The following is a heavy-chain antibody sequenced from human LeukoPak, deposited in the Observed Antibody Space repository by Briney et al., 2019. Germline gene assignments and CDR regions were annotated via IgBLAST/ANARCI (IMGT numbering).Heavy chain of an antibody. CDR2: ISYDGSNK. D-gene: IGHD3-3*01. CDR1: GFTFSSHA. CDR3: AREIYFSWSQFDY. J-gene: IGHJ4*02. V-gene: IGHV3-30-3*01. Sequence: GGSLRLSCAASGFTFSSHAMHWVRQAPGKGLEWVAVISYDGSNKYYADSVRGRFTISRDNSKNTLYLQMNSLRAEDTAVYYCAREIYFSWSQFDYWGQGTLVTVSS.